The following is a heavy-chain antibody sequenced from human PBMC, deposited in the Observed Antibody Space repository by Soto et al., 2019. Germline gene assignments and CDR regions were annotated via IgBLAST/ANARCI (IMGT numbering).Heavy chain of an antibody. CDR3: ARGVTAGVDY. D-gene: IGHD1-26*01. Sequence: ASVKVSCKASGYSFTGLDINWVRQTTGQGLEWMGWMEPSSGRTGYAQKFQGRVTVTRDTSINTAYMELSSLTSDDTAFYYCARGVTAGVDYWGQGTLVTAPQ. V-gene: IGHV1-8*01. CDR1: GYSFTGLD. J-gene: IGHJ4*02. CDR2: MEPSSGRT.